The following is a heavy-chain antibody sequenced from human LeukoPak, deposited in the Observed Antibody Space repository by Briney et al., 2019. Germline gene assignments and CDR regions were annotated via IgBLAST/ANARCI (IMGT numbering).Heavy chain of an antibody. CDR1: NGAVKNNY. V-gene: IGHV4-59*02. CDR2: FLYSGTT. Sequence: PSETLSLTCSVSNGAVKNNYWTWIWHPPAPGQERIWNFLYSGTTTYRASLDSRLIISIDNSKNTVSLRLFSVTAADTAVNYCATLDSSGCWYHFDTWGQGTLVTVSS. J-gene: IGHJ4*02. D-gene: IGHD2-15*01. CDR3: ATLDSSGCWYHFDT.